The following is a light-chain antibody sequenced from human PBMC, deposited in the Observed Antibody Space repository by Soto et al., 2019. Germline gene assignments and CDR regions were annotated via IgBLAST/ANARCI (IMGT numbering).Light chain of an antibody. Sequence: AIHMTQSPSSLSASVGDRVTITCRASQGSRNDLGWYQQKPGKAPKLRSEAASSLQRVVPSSVSGSGSGKDVTLTISSLQPEDAATYYCHQTYIAPWAFGQGTKVDIK. CDR3: HQTYIAPWA. J-gene: IGKJ1*01. V-gene: IGKV1-6*01. CDR2: AAS. CDR1: QGSRND.